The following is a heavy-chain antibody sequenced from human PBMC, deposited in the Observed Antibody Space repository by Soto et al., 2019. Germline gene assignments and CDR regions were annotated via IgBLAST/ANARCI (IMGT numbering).Heavy chain of an antibody. CDR1: GFTFSSYS. CDR2: ISSSSSTI. J-gene: IGHJ6*02. Sequence: GGSLRLSCAASGFTFSSYSMNWVRQAPGKGLEWVSYISSSSSTIYYADSVKGRFTISRDNAKNSLYLQMNSLRDEDTAVYYCARDVREITIFGVVIMQHGMDVWGQGTTVTASS. D-gene: IGHD3-3*01. CDR3: ARDVREITIFGVVIMQHGMDV. V-gene: IGHV3-48*02.